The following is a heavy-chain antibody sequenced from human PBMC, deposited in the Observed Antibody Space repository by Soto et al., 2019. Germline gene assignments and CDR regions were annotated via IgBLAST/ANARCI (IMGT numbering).Heavy chain of an antibody. V-gene: IGHV1-69*12. D-gene: IGHD3-10*01. J-gene: IGHJ6*02. CDR1: GGTFSTYA. CDR2: IIPILGTP. Sequence: QVQLVQSGAEVKKPGSSVKVSCKASGGTFSTYAITWVRQAPGQGLEWMGGIIPILGTPNYAQNFQGRVTIPADESTTTATVDLSSLRLEDTAVYYCARVRNFYGSGSHYYYGMDVWGQGTTVTVSS. CDR3: ARVRNFYGSGSHYYYGMDV.